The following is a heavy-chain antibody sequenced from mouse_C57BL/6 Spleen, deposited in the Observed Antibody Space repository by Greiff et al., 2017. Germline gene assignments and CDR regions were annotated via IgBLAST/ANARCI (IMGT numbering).Heavy chain of an antibody. D-gene: IGHD4-1*01. CDR1: GYTFTDYE. CDR2: IDPETGGT. CDR3: TREDLGLGRNFDY. J-gene: IGHJ2*01. Sequence: VQGVESGAELVRPGASVTLSCKASGYTFTDYEMHWVKQTPVHGLEWIGAIDPETGGTAYNQKFKGKAILTADKSSSTAYMELRSLTSEDSAVYYCTREDLGLGRNFDYWGQGTTLTVSS. V-gene: IGHV1-15*01.